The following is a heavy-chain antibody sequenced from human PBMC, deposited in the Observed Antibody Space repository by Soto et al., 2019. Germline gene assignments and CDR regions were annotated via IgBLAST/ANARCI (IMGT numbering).Heavy chain of an antibody. CDR2: IYYSGST. D-gene: IGHD2-15*01. Sequence: SETLSLTCTVPGGSISSYYWSWIGQPPGKGLEWIGYIYYSGSTYYNPSLKSRVTISVDTSKNQFSLKLSSVTAADTAVYYCARYCSGGSCFGGRPSLFDYCGKGILVTVSS. CDR3: ARYCSGGSCFGGRPSLFDY. CDR1: GGSISSYY. V-gene: IGHV4-59*08. J-gene: IGHJ4*02.